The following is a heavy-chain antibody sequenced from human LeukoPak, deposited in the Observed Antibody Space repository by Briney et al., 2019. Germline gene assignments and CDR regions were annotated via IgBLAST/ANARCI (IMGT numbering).Heavy chain of an antibody. J-gene: IGHJ4*02. V-gene: IGHV3-74*01. CDR3: ARDFYYDFWSGYYTGIIGSFDY. D-gene: IGHD3-3*01. CDR1: GFSFNSYW. CDR2: IKTDGSGI. Sequence: GGSLRLSCAASGFSFNSYWMHWVRQAPGKGLVWVSQIKTDGSGIGYADSVKGRFTISRDNSKNTLYLQMNSLRAEDTAVYYCARDFYYDFWSGYYTGIIGSFDYWGQGTLVTVSS.